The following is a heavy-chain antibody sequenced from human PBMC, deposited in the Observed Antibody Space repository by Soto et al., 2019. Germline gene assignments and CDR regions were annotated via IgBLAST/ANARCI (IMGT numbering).Heavy chain of an antibody. CDR3: ARRKYYDFWSRYSYYYGMDV. J-gene: IGHJ6*02. V-gene: IGHV6-1*01. D-gene: IGHD3-3*01. Sequence: SQTLSLTCAISGDSVSSNSAAWNWIRQSPSRGLEWLGRTYYRSKWYNDYAVSVKSRITINPDTSKNQFSLQLNSVTPEDTAVYYCARRKYYDFWSRYSYYYGMDVWGQGTTVTVSS. CDR1: GDSVSSNSAA. CDR2: TYYRSKWYN.